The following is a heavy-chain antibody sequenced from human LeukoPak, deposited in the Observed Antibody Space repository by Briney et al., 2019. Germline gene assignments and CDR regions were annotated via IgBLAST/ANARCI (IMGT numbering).Heavy chain of an antibody. CDR1: GFTFSSYS. CDR3: ARDYYDSSGYYMGDY. Sequence: GGSLRLSCAASGFTFSSYSMNWVRQAPGKGLEWISYITSSSDTIQYADSVKGRFTVSRDNAKNSLFLQMSGLRDEDTAVYYCARDYYDSSGYYMGDYWGQGTLVTVSS. J-gene: IGHJ4*02. V-gene: IGHV3-48*02. D-gene: IGHD3-22*01. CDR2: ITSSSDTI.